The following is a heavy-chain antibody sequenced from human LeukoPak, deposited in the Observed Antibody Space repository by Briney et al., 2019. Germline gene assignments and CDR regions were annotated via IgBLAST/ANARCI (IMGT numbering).Heavy chain of an antibody. D-gene: IGHD3-10*01. J-gene: IGHJ4*02. Sequence: SQTLSLTCAISGDSVSSNSAAWNWIRQSPSRGLEWLGRTYYRSKWYNDYAVSVKSRITINPDTSKNQFSLQLNSVTPEDTAVYYCARDPYYYGSGREMIPTHVFDYWGQGTLVTVSS. V-gene: IGHV6-1*01. CDR3: ARDPYYYGSGREMIPTHVFDY. CDR2: TYYRSKWYN. CDR1: GDSVSSNSAA.